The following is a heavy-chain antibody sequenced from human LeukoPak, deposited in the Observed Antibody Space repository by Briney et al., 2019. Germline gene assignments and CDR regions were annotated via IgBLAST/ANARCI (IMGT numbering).Heavy chain of an antibody. Sequence: ASVKVSCKASGYTVTGYYIHWVRQAPGQGLEWMGWITPNSDDTDYAQKFQGRVSMTRDTSISTAYMELSSLRSDDTAVYYCARGSYDYVWGSYRYRDPWGQGTLVTVSS. V-gene: IGHV1-2*02. CDR1: GYTVTGYY. CDR3: ARGSYDYVWGSYRYRDP. CDR2: ITPNSDDT. J-gene: IGHJ5*02. D-gene: IGHD3-16*02.